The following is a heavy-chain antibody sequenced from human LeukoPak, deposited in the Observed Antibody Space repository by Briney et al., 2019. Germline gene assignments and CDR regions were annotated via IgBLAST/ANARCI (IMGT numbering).Heavy chain of an antibody. CDR2: TSDSGTTT. Sequence: GGSLRLSCAASGFSFGSFAMSWVRQAPGKGLEWVSGTSDSGTTTYYADSVKGRFTMSRDNSKKTLFLQVDSLRAEDTAVYYCAKGGSGFGFYYGMDVWGQGTTVTVSS. V-gene: IGHV3-23*01. CDR3: AKGGSGFGFYYGMDV. J-gene: IGHJ6*02. D-gene: IGHD3-10*01. CDR1: GFSFGSFA.